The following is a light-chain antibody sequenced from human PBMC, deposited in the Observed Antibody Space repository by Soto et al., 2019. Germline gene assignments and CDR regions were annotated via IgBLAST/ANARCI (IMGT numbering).Light chain of an antibody. J-gene: IGKJ1*01. CDR3: QERSNWSWT. CDR2: KAS. V-gene: IGKV1-5*03. CDR1: QTISSW. Sequence: DIRMTQSPSTLSGSVVDGVTITCRASQTISSWLAWYQQKPGKAPKLLIYKASTLKSGVPSRFSGSGSGTDFTLTISSLGPEDFAVYFCQERSNWSWTFGQGTKVDIK.